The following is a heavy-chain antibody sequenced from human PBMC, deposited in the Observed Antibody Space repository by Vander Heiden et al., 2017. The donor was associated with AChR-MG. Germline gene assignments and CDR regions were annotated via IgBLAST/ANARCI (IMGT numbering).Heavy chain of an antibody. V-gene: IGHV4-34*01. CDR1: GGSSGGYY. CDR3: ARAHGSESFGGAQYY. J-gene: IGHJ4*02. CDR2: INHSGST. Sequence: QVQLQQWGPGLLKPSETLSLTCAVYGGSSGGYYWSWIRQPPGKGLEWIGEINHSGSTNYNPSLKSRVTISVDTSKNQFSLKLSSVTAADTAVYYCARAHGSESFGGAQYYWGQGTLVTVSS. D-gene: IGHD3-16*01.